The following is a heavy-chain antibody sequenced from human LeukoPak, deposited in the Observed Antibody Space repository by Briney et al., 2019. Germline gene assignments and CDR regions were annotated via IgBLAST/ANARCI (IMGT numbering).Heavy chain of an antibody. Sequence: GGSLRLSCAASGFTFSSYAMSWVRQAPGKGLEWVSVISGSGGNTYYADSVKGRFTISRDNSKDTLYLQMNSLRAEDTAVYYCASQPPHCSSTACYVAYWGQGTLVTVSS. CDR1: GFTFSSYA. D-gene: IGHD2-2*01. CDR2: ISGSGGNT. CDR3: ASQPPHCSSTACYVAY. J-gene: IGHJ4*02. V-gene: IGHV3-23*01.